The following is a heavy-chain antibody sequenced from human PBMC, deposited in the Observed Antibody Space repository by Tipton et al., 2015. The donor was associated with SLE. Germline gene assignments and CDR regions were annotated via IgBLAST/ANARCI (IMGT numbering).Heavy chain of an antibody. V-gene: IGHV4-34*01. CDR1: GGSFSGYY. Sequence: LRLSCAVYGGSFSGYYWSWIRQPPGKGLEWIGEINHSGSTNYNPSLKSRVTISVDTSKNQFSLKLSSVTAADTAVYYCARGGYYYDSSGYPPGAFDIWGQGTMVTVSS. J-gene: IGHJ3*02. CDR3: ARGGYYYDSSGYPPGAFDI. D-gene: IGHD3-22*01. CDR2: INHSGST.